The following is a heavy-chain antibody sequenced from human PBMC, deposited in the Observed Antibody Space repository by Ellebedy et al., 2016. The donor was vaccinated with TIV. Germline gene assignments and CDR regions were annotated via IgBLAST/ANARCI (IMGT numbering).Heavy chain of an antibody. J-gene: IGHJ4*02. CDR1: GFTFSSYW. CDR2: IKQDGSEK. D-gene: IGHD1-26*01. Sequence: GESLKISXAASGFTFSSYWMSWVRQAPGKGLEWVANIKQDGSEKYYVDSVKGRFTISRDNAKNSLYLQMNSLRAEDTAVYYCAKDRREWELSPGDYWGQGTLVTVSS. V-gene: IGHV3-7*01. CDR3: AKDRREWELSPGDY.